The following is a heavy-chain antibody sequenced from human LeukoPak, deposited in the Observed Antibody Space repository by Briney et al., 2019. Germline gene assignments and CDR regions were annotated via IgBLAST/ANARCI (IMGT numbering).Heavy chain of an antibody. V-gene: IGHV4-59*01. CDR1: GGSISAYY. CDR2: IYNSGSA. D-gene: IGHD6-13*01. Sequence: SETLSLTCTASGGSISAYYWSWIRQPPGKGLEWIGYIYNSGSANYNPSLQSRVTILIDTSKKQFSLKVSSVTAADTAVYYCAREAAVGTGGFDYWGQGTLVTVSS. J-gene: IGHJ4*02. CDR3: AREAAVGTGGFDY.